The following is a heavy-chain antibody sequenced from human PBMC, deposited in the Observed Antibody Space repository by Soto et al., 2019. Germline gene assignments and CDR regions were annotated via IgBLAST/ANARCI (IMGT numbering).Heavy chain of an antibody. J-gene: IGHJ5*02. CDR2: INPHGGST. Sequence: QVRLVQSGAEVRRPGASVKVSCKAPGDTFTSYYRNWVRQITGQGLEWMGVINPHGGSTKYAQKFHGGGTMTRETSMSTVYMELRRLRSDDTAIYYCARSSGGDFGIIIEGSNSFDPWGEGTLVTVSS. CDR1: GDTFTSYY. V-gene: IGHV1-46*01. D-gene: IGHD3-10*01. CDR3: ARSSGGDFGIIIEGSNSFDP.